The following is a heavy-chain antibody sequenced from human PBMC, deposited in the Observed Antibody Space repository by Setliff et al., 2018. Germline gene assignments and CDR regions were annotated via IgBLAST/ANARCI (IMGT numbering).Heavy chain of an antibody. D-gene: IGHD2-2*01. CDR1: GYTFAKYG. CDR3: VRDRAAIVVGPPTAAFDI. J-gene: IGHJ3*02. V-gene: IGHV1-18*01. Sequence: ASVKVPCKAFGYTFAKYGTSWVRQAPGQGLEWMGWISGYNGYTVYAQKLQGRVTLTTDTSTGTAYMEVRSLRSDDTAQYYCVRDRAAIVVGPPTAAFDIWGQGTMVTVSS. CDR2: ISGYNGYT.